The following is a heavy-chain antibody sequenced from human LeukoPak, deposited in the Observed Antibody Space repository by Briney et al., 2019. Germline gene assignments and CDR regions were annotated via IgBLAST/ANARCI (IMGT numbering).Heavy chain of an antibody. Sequence: GASVKVSCKASGYTFTSYAMNWVRQAPGQGLEWMGWINTNTGNPTYAQGFTGRFVFSLDTSVSTAYLQISSLEAEDTAMYYCARVALNYDFWSGYSGDGTFDVWGQGTMVTVSS. D-gene: IGHD3-3*01. J-gene: IGHJ3*01. CDR2: INTNTGNP. CDR3: ARVALNYDFWSGYSGDGTFDV. CDR1: GYTFTSYA. V-gene: IGHV7-4-1*02.